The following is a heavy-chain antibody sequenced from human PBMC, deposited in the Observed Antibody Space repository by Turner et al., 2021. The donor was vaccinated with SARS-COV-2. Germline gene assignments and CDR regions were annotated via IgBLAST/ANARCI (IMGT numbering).Heavy chain of an antibody. CDR1: GFSFSRNV. V-gene: IGHV3-23*01. Sequence: EVQLLESGGGLVQLGRSLRLSCAASGFSFSRNVMSWVRQAPGKGLEWVAAISGSGDNTYYADSVKGRFTISRDNSKNTLYLQMNSLRDDDTAVYYCAKDRNTYYYGSALDSWGQGTLVTVSS. J-gene: IGHJ4*02. D-gene: IGHD3-10*01. CDR3: AKDRNTYYYGSALDS. CDR2: ISGSGDNT.